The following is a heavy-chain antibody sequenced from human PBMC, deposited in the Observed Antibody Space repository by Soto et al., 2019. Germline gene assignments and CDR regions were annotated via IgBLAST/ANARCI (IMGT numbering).Heavy chain of an antibody. V-gene: IGHV1-18*01. Sequence: QVQLVQSGAEVKKPGASVKVSCKASAYTFTSYGISWVRQAPGQGLEWMGWISAYNGNTHYARRLQGRVTMTTDTSTRTDYMELRSLRSDDRAVYYCARDLGDAFDMWGQGTMVTVSS. CDR1: AYTFTSYG. J-gene: IGHJ3*02. CDR3: ARDLGDAFDM. CDR2: ISAYNGNT.